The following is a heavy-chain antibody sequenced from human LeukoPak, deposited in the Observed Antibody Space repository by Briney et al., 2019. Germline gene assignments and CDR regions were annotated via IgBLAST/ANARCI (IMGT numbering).Heavy chain of an antibody. V-gene: IGHV3-23*01. Sequence: PGGSLRLSCAASGFTFSSYPMSWVRQAPGKGLEWVSAISGSGGSTYYADSVKGRFTISRDNSKNTLYLQMNSLRAEDTAVYYCANLGAYGYCSGGSCYRSDYWGQGTLVTVSS. CDR2: ISGSGGST. D-gene: IGHD2-15*01. CDR1: GFTFSSYP. CDR3: ANLGAYGYCSGGSCYRSDY. J-gene: IGHJ4*02.